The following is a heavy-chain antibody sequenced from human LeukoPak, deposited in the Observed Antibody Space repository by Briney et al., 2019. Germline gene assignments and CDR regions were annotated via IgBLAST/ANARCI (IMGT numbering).Heavy chain of an antibody. V-gene: IGHV1-46*01. J-gene: IGHJ4*02. CDR2: INPSGGST. D-gene: IGHD3-10*01. CDR1: GYTFTSYY. Sequence: ASVKVSCKASGYTFTSYYMHWVRQAPGQGLEWMGIINPSGGSTSYAQKFQGRVTMTRDMSTSTVYMELRSLRSDDTAVYYCARDLRYYGSGSYYNPISYWGQGTLVTVSS. CDR3: ARDLRYYGSGSYYNPISY.